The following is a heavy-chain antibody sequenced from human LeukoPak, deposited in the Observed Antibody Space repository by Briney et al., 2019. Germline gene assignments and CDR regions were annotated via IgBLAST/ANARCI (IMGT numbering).Heavy chain of an antibody. J-gene: IGHJ6*03. CDR1: GGSISSYY. CDR2: IYTSGST. D-gene: IGHD3-22*01. V-gene: IGHV4-4*07. CDR3: AGDYYDSSGYPMHMDV. Sequence: SETLSLTCTVSGGSISSYYWSWIRQPAGKGLEWIGRIYTSGSTNYNPSLKSRVTMSVDTSKNQFSLKLSSVTAADTAVYYCAGDYYDSSGYPMHMDVWGKGTTVTVSS.